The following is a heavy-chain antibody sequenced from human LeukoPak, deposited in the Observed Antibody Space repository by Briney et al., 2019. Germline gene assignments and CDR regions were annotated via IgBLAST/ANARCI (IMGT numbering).Heavy chain of an antibody. V-gene: IGHV3-30*18. J-gene: IGHJ4*02. Sequence: RGSLRLSCAASGFILSNYGMHSVRQAPGKGREWVALISYDGGNKYFADSVKGRFTISRDNSKNTLYLQMNSLRAEDTAVYCCAKPHYNWNEFGYWGQGTLVTVSS. CDR3: AKPHYNWNEFGY. CDR1: GFILSNYG. D-gene: IGHD1-20*01. CDR2: ISYDGGNK.